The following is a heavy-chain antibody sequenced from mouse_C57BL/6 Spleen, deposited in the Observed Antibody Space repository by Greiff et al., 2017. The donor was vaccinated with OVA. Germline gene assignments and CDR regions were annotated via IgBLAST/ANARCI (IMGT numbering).Heavy chain of an antibody. CDR2: ISDGGSYT. J-gene: IGHJ2*01. CDR3: ARDGERSNYFDY. V-gene: IGHV5-4*01. D-gene: IGHD5-1*01. CDR1: GFTFSSYA. Sequence: DVMLVESGGGLVKPGGSLKLSCAASGFTFSSYAMSWVRQTPEKRLEWVATISDGGSYTYYPDNVKGRFTISRDNAKNNLYLQMSHLKSEDTAMYYCARDGERSNYFDYWGQGTTLTVSS.